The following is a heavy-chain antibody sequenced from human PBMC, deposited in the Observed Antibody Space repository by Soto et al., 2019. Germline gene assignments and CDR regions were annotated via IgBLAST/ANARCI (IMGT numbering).Heavy chain of an antibody. Sequence: AASGFTFSSYAMSWVRQAPGKGLEWVSVISGSGDFTFYADSVKGRFTISRDNAKNSLYLQMNSLRDEDTAVYYCARDSPPMDVGGLLTTVTVSS. CDR1: GFTFSSYA. V-gene: IGHV3-23*01. J-gene: IGHJ6*02. CDR2: ISGSGDFT. CDR3: ARDSPPMDV.